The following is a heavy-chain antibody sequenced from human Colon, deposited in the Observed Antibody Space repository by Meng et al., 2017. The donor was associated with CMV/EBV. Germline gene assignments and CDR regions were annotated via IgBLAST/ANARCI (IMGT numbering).Heavy chain of an antibody. CDR2: INSDGSST. J-gene: IGHJ5*02. CDR1: GITFRTYW. V-gene: IGHV3-74*01. Sequence: GESLKISCVVSGITFRTYWMYWVRQVPGRGLVWVSHINSDGSSTNYADSVKGRFTISRDSAKNTLYLQMNSLRGEDTAVYYCARGLLAGRNWFDPWGQGTLVTVSS. CDR3: ARGLLAGRNWFDP.